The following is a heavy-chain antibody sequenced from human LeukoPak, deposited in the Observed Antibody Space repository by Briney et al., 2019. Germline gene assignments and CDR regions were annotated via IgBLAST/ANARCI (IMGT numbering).Heavy chain of an antibody. V-gene: IGHV5-51*01. Sequence: GESLKISCKGSGYSFTSYWIGWVRQMPGKGLEWMGIIYPGDSDTRYSPSFEGQVTISADKSIRTAYLQWSSLKASDTAMYYCARHRLRFFDAADYWGQGTLVTVSS. CDR1: GYSFTSYW. CDR2: IYPGDSDT. D-gene: IGHD3-9*01. J-gene: IGHJ4*02. CDR3: ARHRLRFFDAADY.